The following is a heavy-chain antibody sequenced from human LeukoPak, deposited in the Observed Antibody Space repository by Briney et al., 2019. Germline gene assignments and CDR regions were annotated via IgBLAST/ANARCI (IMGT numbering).Heavy chain of an antibody. CDR1: GYSFTSYW. D-gene: IGHD5-18*01. V-gene: IGHV5-51*01. CDR3: ARGSSGYSYGFDY. CDR2: IYPGDSDT. Sequence: GESLKISCKGSGYSFTSYWIGWVRQMPGKGLEWMGIIYPGDSDTRYSPSFQGQVTISADKSIRNAYLQWSSLKASDTAMYYCARGSSGYSYGFDYWGQGTLVTVSS. J-gene: IGHJ4*02.